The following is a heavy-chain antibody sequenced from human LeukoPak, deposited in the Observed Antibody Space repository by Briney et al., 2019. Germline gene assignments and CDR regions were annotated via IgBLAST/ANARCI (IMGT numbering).Heavy chain of an antibody. D-gene: IGHD2-2*01. CDR2: IIPILGIA. CDR1: GGTFSSYT. J-gene: IGHJ6*03. V-gene: IGHV1-69*02. Sequence: SVKVSCKASGGTFSSYTISWVRQAPGQGLEWMGRIIPILGIANYAQKFQGRVTMTEDTSTDTAYMELSSLRSEDTAVYYCATGSIVVVPATVRRNYYYYMDVWGKGTTVTVSS. CDR3: ATGSIVVVPATVRRNYYYYMDV.